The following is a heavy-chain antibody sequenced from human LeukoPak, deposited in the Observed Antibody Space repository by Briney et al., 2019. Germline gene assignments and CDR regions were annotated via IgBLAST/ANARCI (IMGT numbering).Heavy chain of an antibody. CDR3: AREVLGWIAAVGKDAFDI. CDR2: IGSSSSYI. CDR1: GFIFSSYS. D-gene: IGHD6-13*01. Sequence: GGSLRLSCAASGFIFSSYSMNWVRQAPGKGVEWVSSIGSSSSYIYYAASVKGRLTISRDNAKNSLYLQMNSLRAEDTAVYYCAREVLGWIAAVGKDAFDIWGQGTIVTVSS. V-gene: IGHV3-21*01. J-gene: IGHJ3*02.